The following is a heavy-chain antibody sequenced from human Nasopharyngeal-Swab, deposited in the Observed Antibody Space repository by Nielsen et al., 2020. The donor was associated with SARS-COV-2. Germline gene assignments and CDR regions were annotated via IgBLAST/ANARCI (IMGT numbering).Heavy chain of an antibody. CDR3: ATRYAIFGLDGIDY. CDR1: GYTFTSYD. V-gene: IGHV1-8*01. J-gene: IGHJ4*02. CDR2: MNPNSGNT. D-gene: IGHD2-8*01. Sequence: ASVKVSCKASGYTFTSYDINWVRQATGQGLEWMGWMNPNSGNTGYAQKFQGRVTMTRNTSISTAYMELSSLRSEDTAVYYCATRYAIFGLDGIDYWGQGTLVTVSS.